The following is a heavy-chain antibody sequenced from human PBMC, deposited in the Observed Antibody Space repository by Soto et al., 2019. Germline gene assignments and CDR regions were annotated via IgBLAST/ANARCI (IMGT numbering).Heavy chain of an antibody. V-gene: IGHV3-33*01. CDR2: IWYDGSNK. CDR1: GFTFSSYG. CDR3: ARAGVRGRIHRFDY. Sequence: PGGSLRLSCAASGFTFSSYGMHWVRQAPGKGLEWVAVIWYDGSNKYYADSVKGRFTISRDNSKNTLYLQMNSLRAEDTAVYYCARAGVRGRIHRFDYWGQGTLVTVSS. D-gene: IGHD3-10*01. J-gene: IGHJ4*02.